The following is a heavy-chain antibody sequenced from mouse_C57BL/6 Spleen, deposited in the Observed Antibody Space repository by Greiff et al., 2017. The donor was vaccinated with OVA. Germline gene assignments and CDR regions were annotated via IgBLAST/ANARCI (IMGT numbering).Heavy chain of an antibody. D-gene: IGHD4-1*02. V-gene: IGHV1-72*01. J-gene: IGHJ4*01. CDR3: ARRTINWGGAMDY. CDR1: GYTFTSYW. Sequence: QVQLKQPGAELVKPGASVKLSCKASGYTFTSYWLHWVKQRPGRGLEWIGRIDPNSGGTKYNEKVKSKATLTVDKPSSTAYMQLSSLTSEDSAVYDWARRTINWGGAMDYWGQGTTVTVSS. CDR2: IDPNSGGT.